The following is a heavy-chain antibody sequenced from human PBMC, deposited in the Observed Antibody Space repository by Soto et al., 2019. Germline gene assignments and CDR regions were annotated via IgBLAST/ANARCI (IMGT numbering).Heavy chain of an antibody. V-gene: IGHV5-51*01. J-gene: IGHJ5*02. CDR1: GYRFTSYW. CDR3: ARGSCPTTSCAPWFDP. Sequence: SLKISCKGLGYRFTSYWIVWMRQMPGKGLEGMGSIYPGDSDTRYSPSFQGQVTISVDKSITTASLKWSSVKASDTAMYYCARGSCPTTSCAPWFDPWGQGTLVTVSS. D-gene: IGHD2-2*01. CDR2: IYPGDSDT.